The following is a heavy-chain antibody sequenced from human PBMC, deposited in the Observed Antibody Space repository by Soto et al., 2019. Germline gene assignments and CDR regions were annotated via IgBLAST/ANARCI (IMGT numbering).Heavy chain of an antibody. V-gene: IGHV1-69*13. D-gene: IGHD5-18*01. CDR2: IIPIFGTA. CDR1: GGTFSSYA. Sequence: ASVKVSCKASGGTFSSYAISWVRQAPGQGLEWMGGIIPIFGTANYAQKFQGRVTITADESTSTAYMELSSLRSEDTAVYYCARDLVLVDTAMVTRWYYYYGMDVWGQGTTVTVSS. J-gene: IGHJ6*02. CDR3: ARDLVLVDTAMVTRWYYYYGMDV.